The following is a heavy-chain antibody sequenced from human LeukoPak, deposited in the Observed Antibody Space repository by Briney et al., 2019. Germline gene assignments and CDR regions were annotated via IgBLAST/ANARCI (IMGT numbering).Heavy chain of an antibody. Sequence: GGSLRLSCAASGFTVSISYMSWVRQAPGKGLEWVSVIYSGGNTYYADSVKGRFTISRDNSKNTVYLQMNSLRAEDTAVYYCARGETSSYDYWGQGTLVTVSS. V-gene: IGHV3-53*01. J-gene: IGHJ4*02. D-gene: IGHD2-2*01. CDR1: GFTVSISY. CDR2: IYSGGNT. CDR3: ARGETSSYDY.